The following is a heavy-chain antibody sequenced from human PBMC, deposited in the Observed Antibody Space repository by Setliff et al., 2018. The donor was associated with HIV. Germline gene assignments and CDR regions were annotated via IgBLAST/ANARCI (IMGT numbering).Heavy chain of an antibody. CDR3: ARDPSNTSGWLPYYDY. CDR1: GFTFNHYG. CDR2: ISAYNGDT. Sequence: ASVKVSCKTSGFTFNHYGITWVRQAPGQGLEWMGWISAYNGDTKYSQTFQGRVTMTTDTSTATAFMELRSLRSDDTAVHYCARDPSNTSGWLPYYDYWGQGTLVTV. D-gene: IGHD6-19*01. V-gene: IGHV1-18*01. J-gene: IGHJ4*02.